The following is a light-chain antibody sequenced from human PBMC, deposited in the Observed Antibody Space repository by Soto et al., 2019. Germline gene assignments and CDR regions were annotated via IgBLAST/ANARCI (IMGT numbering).Light chain of an antibody. V-gene: IGLV2-23*01. J-gene: IGLJ1*01. CDR1: TSDVGGYNL. CDR3: CSYESSSSYV. Sequence: QSALTQPASVSGSPGQSITISCSGTTSDVGGYNLVSWYQQHTAKAPKLLIYEGTQRPSGVSSRFSGSKSGNTASLTISGLQAEDEADYYCCSYESSSSYVFGTGTKATVL. CDR2: EGT.